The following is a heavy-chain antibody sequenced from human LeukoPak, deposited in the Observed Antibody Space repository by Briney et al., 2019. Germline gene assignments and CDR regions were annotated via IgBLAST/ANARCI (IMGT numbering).Heavy chain of an antibody. CDR3: ASSDDY. CDR1: GGSISSYY. CDR2: IYYSGST. Sequence: SETLSLTCTVSGGSISSYYWSWIRQPPGKGLEWIGYIYYSGSTNYNPSLKSRVTISVDTSKNQFSLKLSSVTAEDTAVYYCASSDDYWGQGTLVTVSS. V-gene: IGHV4-59*08. J-gene: IGHJ4*02.